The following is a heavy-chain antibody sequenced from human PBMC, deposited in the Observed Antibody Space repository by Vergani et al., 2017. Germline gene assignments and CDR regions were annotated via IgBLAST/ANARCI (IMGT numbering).Heavy chain of an antibody. Sequence: QVQLVESGGGVVQPGRSLRLSCAASGFTFSSYAMHWVRQAPGKGLEWVAVISYDGSNKYYADSVKGRFTISRDNSKNTLYLQMNSLRAEDTAVYYCAREGGHDYYDSSGYYYTGDAFDIWGQGTMVTVSS. J-gene: IGHJ3*02. CDR2: ISYDGSNK. D-gene: IGHD3-22*01. CDR3: AREGGHDYYDSSGYYYTGDAFDI. CDR1: GFTFSSYA. V-gene: IGHV3-30-3*01.